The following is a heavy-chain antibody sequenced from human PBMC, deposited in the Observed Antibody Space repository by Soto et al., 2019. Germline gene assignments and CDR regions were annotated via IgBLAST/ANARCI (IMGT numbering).Heavy chain of an antibody. CDR2: VYYRGRS. J-gene: IGHJ6*02. V-gene: IGHV4-39*01. Sequence: SETLSLTCTVSGGSVTNSSYYWGWIRQSPGKGLEWIGSVYYRGRSYSKSSVKSRVTISVDTSKNQFSLNLNSVTASDTAVYHCASSAESSDYGGNPRYWNYYYGMDVWGQGTTVTVSS. D-gene: IGHD4-17*01. CDR3: ASSAESSDYGGNPRYWNYYYGMDV. CDR1: GGSVTNSSYY.